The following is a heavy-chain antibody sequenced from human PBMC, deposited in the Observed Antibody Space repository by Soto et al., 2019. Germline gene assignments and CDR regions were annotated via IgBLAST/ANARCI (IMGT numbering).Heavy chain of an antibody. Sequence: QVQLVQSGAEMGQPGASVKVSCKASGYTFTNYGITWVRQAPGQGLEWMGWISAYNGNTNYEQKFQDRVTMTTDTSTSTAYMEVRSLRYDDAAVYYCAIDNTVGSDALDIWGQGTMVTVSS. D-gene: IGHD4-17*01. V-gene: IGHV1-18*01. CDR3: AIDNTVGSDALDI. CDR1: GYTFTNYG. CDR2: ISAYNGNT. J-gene: IGHJ3*02.